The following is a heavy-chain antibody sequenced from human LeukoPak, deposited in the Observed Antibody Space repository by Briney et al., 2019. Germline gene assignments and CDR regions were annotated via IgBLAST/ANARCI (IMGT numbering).Heavy chain of an antibody. Sequence: ASVKVSCKASGGSFSNFGISWVRQAPGQGLEWMGGILPVSNTANNAQNFQGRVTFTADTSTGTAYMELSSLRSEDTAVYYCARADRYYYDSSGPLGPWGQGTLVTVSS. J-gene: IGHJ5*02. CDR3: ARADRYYYDSSGPLGP. V-gene: IGHV1-69*06. CDR2: ILPVSNTA. D-gene: IGHD3-22*01. CDR1: GGSFSNFG.